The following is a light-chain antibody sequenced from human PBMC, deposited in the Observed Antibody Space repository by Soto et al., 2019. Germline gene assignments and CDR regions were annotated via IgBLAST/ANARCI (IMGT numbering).Light chain of an antibody. CDR2: YAS. CDR3: QQRANWPPYT. J-gene: IGKJ2*01. V-gene: IGKV3-11*01. CDR1: QTISSY. Sequence: EIVLTQSPATLSLSPGERATLSCRASQTISSYLAWYQQKPGQAPRLLIYYASNRATGIPARFSGSGSGTDFTLTISSLEPEDFAVYYCQQRANWPPYTFGQGPKLEIK.